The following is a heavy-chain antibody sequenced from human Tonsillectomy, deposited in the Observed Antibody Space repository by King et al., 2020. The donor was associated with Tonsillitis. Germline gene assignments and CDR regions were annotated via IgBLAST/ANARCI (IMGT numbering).Heavy chain of an antibody. V-gene: IGHV1-2*02. CDR2: INPNSGGT. J-gene: IGHJ5*02. D-gene: IGHD4-17*01. CDR3: ARDGIYGDYVGWFDP. CDR1: GYTFTGYY. Sequence: VQLVQSGAEVKKPGASVKVSCKASGYTFTGYYMHWVRQAPGQGLEWMVWINPNSGGTNYAQKFQGRVTMTRDTSISTAYMELSRLRSDDTAVYYCARDGIYGDYVGWFDPWGQGTLVTVSS.